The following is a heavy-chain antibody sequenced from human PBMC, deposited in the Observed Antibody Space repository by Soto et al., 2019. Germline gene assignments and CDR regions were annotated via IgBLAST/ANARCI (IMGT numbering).Heavy chain of an antibody. J-gene: IGHJ4*02. CDR3: ARQLGSPSAGDFDY. CDR1: NFTFSRYS. CDR2: ISSGTNTI. D-gene: IGHD3-3*02. V-gene: IGHV3-48*02. Sequence: EVQLVESGGGLVQPGGSLRLSCAASNFTFSRYSMNWFRQAPGKGLEWVSYISSGTNTIYYADSVKGRFTISRDNAKSSLYLQMKSLRDEDTAVYYCARQLGSPSAGDFDYWGQGTLVTVSS.